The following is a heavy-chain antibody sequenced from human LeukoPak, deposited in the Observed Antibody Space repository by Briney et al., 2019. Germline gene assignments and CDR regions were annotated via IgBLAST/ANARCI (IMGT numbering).Heavy chain of an antibody. D-gene: IGHD2-21*02. CDR1: GFTFSSYE. V-gene: IGHV3-48*03. CDR2: ISSSVDSI. J-gene: IGHJ6*02. Sequence: GGSLRLSCAASGFTFSSYEMNWVREAPGKGLEWVSYISSSVDSIHYADSVRGRFTISRDSAKNSLYLQMNSLRAEDTAVYYCARWNMVTHRFNYYYAMDVWGQGTTVTVSS. CDR3: ARWNMVTHRFNYYYAMDV.